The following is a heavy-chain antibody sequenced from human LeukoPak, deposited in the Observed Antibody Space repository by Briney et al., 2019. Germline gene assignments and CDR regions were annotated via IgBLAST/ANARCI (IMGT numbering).Heavy chain of an antibody. CDR3: ASRGGRQLASHFDN. CDR1: GGSISSSSYY. D-gene: IGHD6-6*01. Sequence: SETLSLTCTVSGGSISSSSYYWGWIRQPPGKGLEWIGSIYYSGSTYYNPSLKSRVTISVDTSRNQFSLKLSSVTAADTAVYYCASRGGRQLASHFDNWGQGTLVTVSS. V-gene: IGHV4-39*01. CDR2: IYYSGST. J-gene: IGHJ4*02.